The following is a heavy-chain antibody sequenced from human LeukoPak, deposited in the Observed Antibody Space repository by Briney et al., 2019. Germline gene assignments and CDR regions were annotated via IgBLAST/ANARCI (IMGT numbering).Heavy chain of an antibody. V-gene: IGHV1-2*02. Sequence: GASVKVSCKASGYTFTGYYMHWVRQAPGQGLEWMGWIDPNSGGTNYAQKFQGRVTMTRDTSISTAYMELSRLRSDDTAVYYCAREWAYSSDIPDYWGQGTLVTVSS. CDR1: GYTFTGYY. J-gene: IGHJ4*02. CDR3: AREWAYSSDIPDY. D-gene: IGHD6-19*01. CDR2: IDPNSGGT.